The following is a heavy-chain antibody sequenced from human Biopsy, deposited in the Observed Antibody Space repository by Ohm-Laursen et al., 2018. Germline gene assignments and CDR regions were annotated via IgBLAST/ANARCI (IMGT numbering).Heavy chain of an antibody. D-gene: IGHD4-17*01. J-gene: IGHJ4*02. CDR2: ISAYNGHT. CDR3: ARGPHGEGRDYGSYFDY. CDR1: GYPFITYG. Sequence: GSSVKVSCKASGYPFITYGISWVRQAPGQGLEWMGWISAYNGHTKFARKFQDRVTMTTDTSTTTAYMDLRSLRSDDTAVYYCARGPHGEGRDYGSYFDYWGQGTLVTVSS. V-gene: IGHV1-18*01.